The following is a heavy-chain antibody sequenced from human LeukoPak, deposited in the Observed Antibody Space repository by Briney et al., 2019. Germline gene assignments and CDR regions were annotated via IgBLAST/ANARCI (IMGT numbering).Heavy chain of an antibody. CDR2: ISSSSSTM. CDR1: GLTFSSNS. J-gene: IGHJ4*02. Sequence: GGSLRLSCAASGLTFSSNSMNWVRQAPGKGLEWVSYISSSSSTMYYADSVKGRFTISRDNAKNSLYLQMNSLRAEDTAVYYCAISSMDYWGQGTLVTVSS. V-gene: IGHV3-48*01. D-gene: IGHD2/OR15-2a*01. CDR3: AISSMDY.